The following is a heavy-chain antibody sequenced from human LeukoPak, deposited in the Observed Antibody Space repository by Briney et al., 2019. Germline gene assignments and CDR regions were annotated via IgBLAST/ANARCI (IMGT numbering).Heavy chain of an antibody. J-gene: IGHJ5*02. CDR1: GYTFTGYY. CDR3: ARWGSKQRISGFNP. V-gene: IGHV1-2*02. CDR2: INPNSGGT. D-gene: IGHD3-16*01. Sequence: ASVKVSCKASGYTFTGYYMHWVRQAPGQGLEWMGWINPNSGGTSYAQKFQGRVTMTRDTSISTAYMELSRLRSDDTAVYYCARWGSKQRISGFNPWGQGTLVTVSS.